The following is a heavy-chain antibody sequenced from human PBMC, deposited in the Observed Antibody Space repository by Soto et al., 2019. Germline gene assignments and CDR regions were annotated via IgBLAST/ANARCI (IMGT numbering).Heavy chain of an antibody. CDR2: IYFTGSP. D-gene: IGHD5-18*01. J-gene: IGHJ4*02. CDR1: SGSMSEYY. CDR3: ARRGYSYGIDY. Sequence: PSETLSLTCSVSSGSMSEYYWTWIRQPPGKALEWIGYIYFTGSPKYNPSLKSRVSISVDRSKNQFSLKLSSVTAADTAVYYCARRGYSYGIDYWGQGTLVTVS. V-gene: IGHV4-59*01.